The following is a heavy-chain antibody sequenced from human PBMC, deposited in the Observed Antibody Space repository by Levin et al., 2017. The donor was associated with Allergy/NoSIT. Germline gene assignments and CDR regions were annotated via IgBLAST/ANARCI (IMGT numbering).Heavy chain of an antibody. Sequence: TLSLTCTFSGFSLSTSGMCVSWIRQPPGKALEWLARIDWDDDKYYSTSLKTRLTISKDTSKNQVVLTMTNMDPVDTATYYCARIRTGPWRLVAGGYFDYWGQGTLVTVSS. CDR1: GFSLSTSGMC. D-gene: IGHD6-19*01. J-gene: IGHJ4*02. CDR2: IDWDDDK. V-gene: IGHV2-70*11. CDR3: ARIRTGPWRLVAGGYFDY.